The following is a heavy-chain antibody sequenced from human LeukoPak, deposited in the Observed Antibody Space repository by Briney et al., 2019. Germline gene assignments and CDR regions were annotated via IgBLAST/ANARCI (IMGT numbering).Heavy chain of an antibody. CDR1: GFTFSSYA. V-gene: IGHV3-23*01. CDR2: ISGSGDST. J-gene: IGHJ4*02. D-gene: IGHD6-13*01. CDR3: AKTRPLDSSSWSHGDY. Sequence: GGSLRLSCAASGFTFSSYAMSWVRQAPGKGLEWVSAISGSGDSTYYGDSVKGRFTISRDSSKNTLYLQMNSLRAEDTAVYYCAKTRPLDSSSWSHGDYWGQGTLVTVSS.